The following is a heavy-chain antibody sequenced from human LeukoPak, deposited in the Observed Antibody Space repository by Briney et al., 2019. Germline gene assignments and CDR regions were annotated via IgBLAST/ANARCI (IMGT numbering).Heavy chain of an antibody. J-gene: IGHJ2*01. CDR1: GGSISISSYY. D-gene: IGHD1-14*01. Sequence: SETLSLTCTVPGGSISISSYYWAWIRQPPGKGLEWIGSIHYSGSTSYNPSLKSRVTISVDTSKNQFSLKLSSVTAADTAVCYCARRGSGASLEYYFDLWGRGTLVTVSS. CDR3: ARRGSGASLEYYFDL. CDR2: IHYSGST. V-gene: IGHV4-39*07.